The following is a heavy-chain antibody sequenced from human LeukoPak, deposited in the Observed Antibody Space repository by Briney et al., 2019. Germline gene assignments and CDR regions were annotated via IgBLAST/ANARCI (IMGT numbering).Heavy chain of an antibody. CDR1: GFSVSSYW. J-gene: IGHJ4*02. Sequence: PGGSLRLSCEVSGFSVSSYWMHWVRQAPGKGLVWVSRIKSGGSSTSYADSVKGRFTISRDNAKKTLYLQMDSLRDEDTAVYYCATSKWELPSPYDYWGQGTLVTVSS. V-gene: IGHV3-74*01. D-gene: IGHD1-26*01. CDR3: ATSKWELPSPYDY. CDR2: IKSGGSST.